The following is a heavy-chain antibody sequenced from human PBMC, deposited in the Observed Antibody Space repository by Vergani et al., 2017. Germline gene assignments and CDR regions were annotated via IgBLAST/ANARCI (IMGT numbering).Heavy chain of an antibody. Sequence: EVQLVESGGGLVQPGGSLKLSCAASGFTFSGSAMHWVRQASGKGLEWVGRIRSKANSYATAYAASVKGRFTISRDDSKNTAYLQMNSLKTEDTAVYYCTRHYDFWSGNLTHFDYWGQGTLVTVSS. V-gene: IGHV3-73*02. CDR1: GFTFSGSA. D-gene: IGHD3-3*01. CDR3: TRHYDFWSGNLTHFDY. J-gene: IGHJ4*02. CDR2: IRSKANSYAT.